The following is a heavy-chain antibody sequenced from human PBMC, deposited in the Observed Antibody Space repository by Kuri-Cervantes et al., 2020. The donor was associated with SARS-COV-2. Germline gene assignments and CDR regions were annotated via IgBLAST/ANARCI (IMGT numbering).Heavy chain of an antibody. V-gene: IGHV1-2*04. D-gene: IGHD3-22*01. J-gene: IGHJ1*01. Sequence: ASVKVSCKASGYTFTGYYMHWVRQAPGQGLEWVGWINPNSGGTNYAQKFQGWVTMTRDTSISTVYMELSRLRSDDTAVYYCARSPDYDSSGYYPVEVYFQHWGQGTLVTVSS. CDR3: ARSPDYDSSGYYPVEVYFQH. CDR1: GYTFTGYY. CDR2: INPNSGGT.